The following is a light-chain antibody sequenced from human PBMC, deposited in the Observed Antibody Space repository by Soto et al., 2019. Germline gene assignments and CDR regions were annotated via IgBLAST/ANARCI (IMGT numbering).Light chain of an antibody. CDR1: QSIRSS. J-gene: IGKJ3*01. V-gene: IGKV1-39*01. Sequence: DIQMTQSPSSLSASVGDRVTITCRTSQSIRSSLNWYQQKPGKAPNLLIYAASRLQSGVPSRFSGSGSGTDFPLTISSLQTADFATYYCQQSYSTPFTFGPGTKVDIK. CDR2: AAS. CDR3: QQSYSTPFT.